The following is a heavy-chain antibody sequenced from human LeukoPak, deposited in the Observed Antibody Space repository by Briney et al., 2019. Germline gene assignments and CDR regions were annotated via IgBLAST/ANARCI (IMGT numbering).Heavy chain of an antibody. J-gene: IGHJ4*02. D-gene: IGHD4-17*01. V-gene: IGHV4-59*01. CDR3: ARGHYTATMNFDY. Sequence: SETLSLTCTVSGGSISSYYWSWIRQPPGKGLEWIGYIYYSGTTNYNPSLKSRVTISVDTSKNQFSLKLRSVTAADTAVYYCARGHYTATMNFDYWGQGILVTVSS. CDR2: IYYSGTT. CDR1: GGSISSYY.